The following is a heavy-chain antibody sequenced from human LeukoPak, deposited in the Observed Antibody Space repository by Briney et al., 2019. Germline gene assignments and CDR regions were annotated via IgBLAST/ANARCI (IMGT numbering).Heavy chain of an antibody. CDR3: ARAGGATPTFSRVVVPAADTRMDV. Sequence: SETLSLTCTVSGGSISSGGYYWSWIRQHPGKGLEWIGYIYYSGSTYYNPSLKSRVTISVDTSKNQFSLKLSSVTAADTAVYYCARAGGATPTFSRVVVPAADTRMDVWGQGTTVTVSS. V-gene: IGHV4-31*03. CDR2: IYYSGST. CDR1: GGSISSGGYY. J-gene: IGHJ6*02. D-gene: IGHD2-2*01.